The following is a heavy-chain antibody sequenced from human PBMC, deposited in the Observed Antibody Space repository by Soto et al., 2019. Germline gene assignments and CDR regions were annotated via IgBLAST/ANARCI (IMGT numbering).Heavy chain of an antibody. J-gene: IGHJ4*02. Sequence: QVQLVESGGGVVQPGRSLRLSCAASGFTFSSYAMHWVRQAPGKGLEWVAVISYDGSNKYYADSVKGRFTISRDNSKTTLYLQMNSLRAEDTAVYYCARGEWLADYWGQGTLVTVSS. CDR3: ARGEWLADY. CDR2: ISYDGSNK. V-gene: IGHV3-30-3*01. D-gene: IGHD6-19*01. CDR1: GFTFSSYA.